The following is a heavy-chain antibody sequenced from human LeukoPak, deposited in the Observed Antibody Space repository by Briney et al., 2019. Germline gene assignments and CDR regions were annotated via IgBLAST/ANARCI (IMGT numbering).Heavy chain of an antibody. CDR3: AKGSTTAAHYYYMDV. J-gene: IGHJ6*03. D-gene: IGHD6-13*01. CDR2: ISGSGGST. CDR1: GFTFSSYV. V-gene: IGHV3-23*01. Sequence: GGSLRLSCAASGFTFSSYVMSWVRQAPGKGLEWVSVISGSGGSTYYPDSVKGRFTISRDNSKNTLYLQMNTLRAEDTAVYYCAKGSTTAAHYYYMDVWGKGTTVTVSS.